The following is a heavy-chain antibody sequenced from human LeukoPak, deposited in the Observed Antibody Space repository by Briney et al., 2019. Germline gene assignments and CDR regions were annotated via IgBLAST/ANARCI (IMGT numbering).Heavy chain of an antibody. Sequence: ASVKVSCKASGYTFTSYGISWVRQAPGQGLEWMGWISAYNSNTNYAQKLQCRVTMTTDTSTSTAYMELRSLRSDDTAVYYCARDAEIVVVVAATDGWFDPWGQGTLVTVSS. CDR3: ARDAEIVVVVAATDGWFDP. CDR2: ISAYNSNT. D-gene: IGHD2-15*01. CDR1: GYTFTSYG. V-gene: IGHV1-18*04. J-gene: IGHJ5*02.